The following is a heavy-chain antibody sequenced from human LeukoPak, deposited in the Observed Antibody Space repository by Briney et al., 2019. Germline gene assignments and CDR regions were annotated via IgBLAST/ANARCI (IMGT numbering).Heavy chain of an antibody. CDR1: GFTFSSYA. CDR3: AKGWNYYGSGSYYNPYFDY. V-gene: IGHV3-23*01. D-gene: IGHD3-10*01. Sequence: PGGSLRLSCAASGFTFSSYAMSWVRQAPGKGLEWVSAISGSGGSTYYADSVKGRFTISRDKSKNTLYLQMNSLRAEDTAVYYCAKGWNYYGSGSYYNPYFDYWGQGTLVTVSS. CDR2: ISGSGGST. J-gene: IGHJ4*02.